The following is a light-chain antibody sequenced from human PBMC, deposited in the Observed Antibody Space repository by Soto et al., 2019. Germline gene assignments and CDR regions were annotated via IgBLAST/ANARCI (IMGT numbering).Light chain of an antibody. V-gene: IGKV1-9*01. CDR1: QGISSY. J-gene: IGKJ3*01. CDR3: QQLNIYPFT. Sequence: IPLTQSPSSLSASVGDRVIMTCRASQGISSYLACYQQKPGKAPTLLIYAASTLETGVPSRFSGSGSGTDFTLTISSLQPEDFATYYCQQLNIYPFTFGPRTKVDI. CDR2: AAS.